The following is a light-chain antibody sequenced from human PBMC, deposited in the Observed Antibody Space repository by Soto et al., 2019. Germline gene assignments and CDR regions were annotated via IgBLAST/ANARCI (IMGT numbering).Light chain of an antibody. CDR3: QKYNNAPRT. CDR2: AAS. J-gene: IGKJ1*01. Sequence: DIQMTQSPSSLSASVGDRVTITCRASQGISSYLAWYQQKPGKVPRLLIYAASTLQSGVPSRFSGSGSGTDFTLTISSLQPEDVATYYCQKYNNAPRTFGQGTKVEIK. CDR1: QGISSY. V-gene: IGKV1-27*01.